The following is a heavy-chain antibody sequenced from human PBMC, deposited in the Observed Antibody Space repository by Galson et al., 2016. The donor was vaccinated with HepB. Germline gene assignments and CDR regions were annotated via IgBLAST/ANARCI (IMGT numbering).Heavy chain of an antibody. D-gene: IGHD4-23*01. CDR1: GYSFLSHD. CDR2: MNPNSGDT. Sequence: SVKVSCKASGYSFLSHDIDWIRQTTGQGLEWMGWMNPNSGDTYYAKKFQGRVNMTRNIAVTTAYMELTSLRSDDTAVYYCARGRSPVDYGGVSDGMDLWGQGTTVIVSS. V-gene: IGHV1-8*01. CDR3: ARGRSPVDYGGVSDGMDL. J-gene: IGHJ6*02.